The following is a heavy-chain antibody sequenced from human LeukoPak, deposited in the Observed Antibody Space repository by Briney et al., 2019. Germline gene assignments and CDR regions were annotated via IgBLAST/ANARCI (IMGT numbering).Heavy chain of an antibody. CDR2: ISSSSSYI. CDR1: GFTFSSYS. V-gene: IGHV3-21*01. D-gene: IGHD6-13*01. Sequence: PGGSLRLSCAASGFTFSSYSMNWVRQAPGKGLEWVSSISSSSSYIYYADSVKGRFTISRDNAKNSLYLQMNSLRAEDTAVYYCARGTGYSSSWHHFDYWGQGTLVTVSS. CDR3: ARGTGYSSSWHHFDY. J-gene: IGHJ4*02.